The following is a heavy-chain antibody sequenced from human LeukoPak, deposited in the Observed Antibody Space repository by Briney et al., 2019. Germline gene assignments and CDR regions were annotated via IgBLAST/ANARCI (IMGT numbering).Heavy chain of an antibody. D-gene: IGHD3-9*01. V-gene: IGHV3-23*01. CDR3: AKGDVLPSYPTFDY. CDR1: GFTFSSYA. CDR2: ISASGGTT. J-gene: IGHJ4*02. Sequence: PGGSLRLSCAASGFTFSSYALSWVRQAPGKGLEWVSVISASGGTTYYADSVKGRFTISRDTSKDTVCLQMHSLRAEDTAVYYCAKGDVLPSYPTFDYWGQGTLVTVSS.